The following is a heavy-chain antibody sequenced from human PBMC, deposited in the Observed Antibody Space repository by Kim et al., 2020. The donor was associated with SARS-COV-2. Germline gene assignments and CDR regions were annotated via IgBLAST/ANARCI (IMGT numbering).Heavy chain of an antibody. J-gene: IGHJ4*02. D-gene: IGHD6-13*01. CDR2: ISSSSSYT. CDR3: ARDLWRPRDGPYSSSWIDY. CDR1: GFTFSDYY. Sequence: GGSLRLSCAASGFTFSDYYMSWIRQAPGKGLEWVSYISSSSSYTNYADSVKGRFTISRDNAKNSLYLQMNSLRAEDTAVYYCARDLWRPRDGPYSSSWIDYWGQGTLVTVSS. V-gene: IGHV3-11*06.